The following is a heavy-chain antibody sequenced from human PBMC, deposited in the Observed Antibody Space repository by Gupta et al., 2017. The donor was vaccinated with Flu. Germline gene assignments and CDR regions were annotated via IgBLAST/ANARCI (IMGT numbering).Heavy chain of an antibody. CDR2: RDGST. J-gene: IGHJ3*02. D-gene: IGHD3-16*01. Sequence: RDGSTNYNPSLKSRVTISGDKSKSQFSLNLNSVTAADTAVYYCARHRMGANAFDIWGQGTTVTVSS. CDR3: ARHRMGANAFDI. V-gene: IGHV4-4*02.